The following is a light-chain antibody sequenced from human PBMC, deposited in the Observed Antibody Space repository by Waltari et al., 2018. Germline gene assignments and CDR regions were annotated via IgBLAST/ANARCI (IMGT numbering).Light chain of an antibody. CDR2: KVS. Sequence: DVVMTQSPLSLPVTLGQPASISCRSGQSLVYTVGNTYLSWFQQRPGQSPRRLIYKVSNRDSGVPDRFSGSGSGTDFTLKISGVEAEDIGIYYCMQGIHWPFTFGPGTKVDIK. V-gene: IGKV2-30*01. J-gene: IGKJ3*01. CDR1: QSLVYTVGNTY. CDR3: MQGIHWPFT.